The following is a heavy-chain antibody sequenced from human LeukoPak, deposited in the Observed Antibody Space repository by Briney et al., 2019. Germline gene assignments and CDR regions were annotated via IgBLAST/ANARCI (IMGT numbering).Heavy chain of an antibody. CDR2: VSGSGATT. CDR3: ARLWDSSSSRHFDY. V-gene: IGHV3-23*01. J-gene: IGHJ4*02. Sequence: GGSLRLSCAASGFTYDNYAMSWVRQAPGKGLEWVSSVSGSGATTYYADSVKGRFTISRDNAKNTLYLQMNNLRAEDTAVYFCARLWDSSSSRHFDYWGQGTLVTVSS. D-gene: IGHD6-6*01. CDR1: GFTYDNYA.